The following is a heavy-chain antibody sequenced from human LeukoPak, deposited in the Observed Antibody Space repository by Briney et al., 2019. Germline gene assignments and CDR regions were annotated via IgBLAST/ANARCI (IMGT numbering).Heavy chain of an antibody. CDR1: GYSISSGYY. J-gene: IGHJ6*03. CDR2: MYYSGST. V-gene: IGHV4-38-2*01. D-gene: IGHD6-19*01. CDR3: ARHKIAVAGKVDYYYMDV. Sequence: SETLSLTCAVSGYSISSGYYWGWIRQPPGKGLEWIGSMYYSGSTYYNPSLKSRVTISVDTSKNQFSLKLSSVTAADTAVYYCARHKIAVAGKVDYYYMDVWGKGTTVTVSS.